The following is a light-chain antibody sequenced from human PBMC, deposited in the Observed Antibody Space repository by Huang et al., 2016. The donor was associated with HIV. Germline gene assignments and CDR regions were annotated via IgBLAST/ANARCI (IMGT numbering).Light chain of an antibody. CDR2: AAS. CDR1: QGISDY. V-gene: IGKV1-NL1*01. Sequence: DIQMTQSPSSLSASVEDRVTITCRASQGISDYSAWYQQKPGKAPKLLLYAASKLESGVPSRCSGSGSGTHYTLTISSLQPEDFATYYCQQYYSTPLTFGGGTRVEIK. J-gene: IGKJ4*01. CDR3: QQYYSTPLT.